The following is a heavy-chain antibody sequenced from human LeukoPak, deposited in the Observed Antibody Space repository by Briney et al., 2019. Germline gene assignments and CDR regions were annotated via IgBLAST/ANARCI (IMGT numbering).Heavy chain of an antibody. V-gene: IGHV4-39*07. D-gene: IGHD3-9*01. CDR2: IFYSGST. Sequence: SETLSLTCTVSSGSISTSNYYWGWVRQPPGKALEWIGNIFYSGSTYYSPSLKSRVTISLDTSRNQFSLKLNSVTAADTAVYYCARTQGYFDWLFGGAFDIWGQGTMVTVSS. J-gene: IGHJ3*02. CDR3: ARTQGYFDWLFGGAFDI. CDR1: SGSISTSNYY.